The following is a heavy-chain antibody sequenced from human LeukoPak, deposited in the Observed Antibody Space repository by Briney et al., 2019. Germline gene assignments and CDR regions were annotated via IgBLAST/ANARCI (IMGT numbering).Heavy chain of an antibody. CDR1: GFTFGSYG. CDR2: ISSSGSTI. J-gene: IGHJ4*02. CDR3: ARDLGGIAVAGTGSR. V-gene: IGHV3-48*04. Sequence: GGSLRLSCAASGFTFGSYGMHWVRQAPGKGLEWVSYISSSGSTIYYADSVKGRFTISRDNAKNSLYLQMNSLRAEDTAVYYCARDLGGIAVAGTGSRWGQGTLVTVSS. D-gene: IGHD6-19*01.